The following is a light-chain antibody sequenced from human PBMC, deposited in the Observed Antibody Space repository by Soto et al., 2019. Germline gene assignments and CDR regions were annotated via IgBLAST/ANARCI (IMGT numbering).Light chain of an antibody. V-gene: IGKV1-5*03. J-gene: IGKJ4*01. CDR2: KAS. CDR3: QQYNSYPS. CDR1: QSISSW. Sequence: DLQMTQSPSTLSAPVGDRVTITCRASQSISSWLAWYQQKPGKAPKLLIYKASSLESGVPSRFSGSGSGTEFTLTISSLQPDDFATYYCQQYNSYPSFGGGTKVEIK.